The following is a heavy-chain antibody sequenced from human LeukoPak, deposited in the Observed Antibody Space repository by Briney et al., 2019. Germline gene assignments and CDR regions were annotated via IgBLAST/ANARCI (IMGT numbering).Heavy chain of an antibody. Sequence: GGSLRLSCAASGFTFSSYWMHWVRQAPGKGLVWVSRINSHGSSTSYADPVKGRFTISRDNAKNTLYLQMNSLRVEDTAVYYCARGPPDGSGSYYPGAYWGQGTLVTVFS. CDR1: GFTFSSYW. CDR2: INSHGSST. J-gene: IGHJ4*02. V-gene: IGHV3-74*01. D-gene: IGHD3-10*01. CDR3: ARGPPDGSGSYYPGAY.